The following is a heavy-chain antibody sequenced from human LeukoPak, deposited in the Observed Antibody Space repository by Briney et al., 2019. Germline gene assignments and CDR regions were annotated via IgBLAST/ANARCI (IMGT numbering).Heavy chain of an antibody. J-gene: IGHJ6*03. CDR3: AGSDYYYYMDV. CDR1: GGSISSSRCH. D-gene: IGHD3-10*01. Sequence: SGTLSLTCTVSGGSISSSRCHWGWIRPPPGKGLEGGGSIYHSGSTYYSPSLKRRVTISIDTSKNQFYLKLSSVTAADTAVFYCAGSDYYYYMDVWGKGTTVTVSS. CDR2: IYHSGST. V-gene: IGHV4-39*01.